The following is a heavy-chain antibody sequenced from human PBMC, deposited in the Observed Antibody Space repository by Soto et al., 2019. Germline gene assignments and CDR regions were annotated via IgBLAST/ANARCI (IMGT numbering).Heavy chain of an antibody. D-gene: IGHD3-16*01. V-gene: IGHV4-34*01. CDR3: ARDYDYVWGSPRRWLGF. CDR2: INYSEDT. Sequence: SETLSLTCAVYRGALSGYSWNWIRQPPGKGLEWIGEINYSEDTNPTYNPSRKSRVTISADRTNNQLFLRLTSVTAADTAIYYCARDYDYVWGSPRRWLGFWGQGIPVTL. J-gene: IGHJ4*02. CDR1: RGALSGYS.